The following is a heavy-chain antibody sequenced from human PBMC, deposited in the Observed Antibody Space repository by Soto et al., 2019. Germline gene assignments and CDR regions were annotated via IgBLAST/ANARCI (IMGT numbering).Heavy chain of an antibody. V-gene: IGHV1-69*02. CDR3: ARKGIAAAGPLVDI. Sequence: SVKVSCKASGGTFSSYTISWVRQAPGQGLEWMGRIIPILGIANYAQKCQGRVTITADKSTSTAYMELSSLRPEDTAVYYCARKGIAAAGPLVDIWGQGTMVTVSS. CDR1: GGTFSSYT. J-gene: IGHJ3*02. CDR2: IIPILGIA. D-gene: IGHD6-13*01.